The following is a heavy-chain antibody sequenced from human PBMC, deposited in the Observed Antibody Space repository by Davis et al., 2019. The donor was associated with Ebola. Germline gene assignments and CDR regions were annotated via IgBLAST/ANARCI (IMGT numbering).Heavy chain of an antibody. CDR2: ISWNSGSI. CDR3: AKSAYCSSTSCYFSAFDI. J-gene: IGHJ3*02. V-gene: IGHV3-9*01. D-gene: IGHD2-2*01. Sequence: SLKISCAASGFTFDDYAMHWVRQAPGKGLEWVSGISWNSGSIGYADSVKGRFTISRDNAKNSLYLQMNSLRAEDTALYYCAKSAYCSSTSCYFSAFDIWGQGTMVTVSS. CDR1: GFTFDDYA.